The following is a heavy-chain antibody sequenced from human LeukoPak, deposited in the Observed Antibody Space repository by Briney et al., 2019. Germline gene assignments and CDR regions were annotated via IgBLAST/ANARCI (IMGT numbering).Heavy chain of an antibody. Sequence: ASVKVSCKASGYTFTGYYMHWVRQAPGQGLEWMGRINPNSGGTNYAQKFQGRVTMTRDTSTSTVYMELSSLRSEDTAVYYCARVLVGAPFDYWGQGTLVTVSS. CDR3: ARVLVGAPFDY. CDR2: INPNSGGT. CDR1: GYTFTGYY. D-gene: IGHD1-26*01. V-gene: IGHV1-2*06. J-gene: IGHJ4*02.